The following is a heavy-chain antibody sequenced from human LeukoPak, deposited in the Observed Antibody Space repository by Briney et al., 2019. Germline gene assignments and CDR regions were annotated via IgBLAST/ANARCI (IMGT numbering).Heavy chain of an antibody. CDR1: GFIFSSYG. CDR2: IRYEGSNK. CDR3: AKKGYYASGSYFDY. Sequence: GGSLRLSCAASGFIFSSYGMHWVRQAPAKGLEWVAFIRYEGSNKYYADSVKGRFTISRDNSKNTLYLQINSLRAEDTAMYYCAKKGYYASGSYFDYWGQGTLVTVSS. V-gene: IGHV3-30*02. J-gene: IGHJ4*02. D-gene: IGHD3-10*01.